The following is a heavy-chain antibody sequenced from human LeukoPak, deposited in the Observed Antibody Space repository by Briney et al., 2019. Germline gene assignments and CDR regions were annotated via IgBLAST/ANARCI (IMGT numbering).Heavy chain of an antibody. J-gene: IGHJ4*02. D-gene: IGHD1-26*01. Sequence: SETLSLTCTVSGGSISSSSYYWGWIRQPPGKGLEWIGSIYYSGSTYYNPSLKSRVTISVDTSKNQFSLKLSSVTAADTAVYYCARDPSWELRGGLFDYWGQGTLVTVSS. CDR2: IYYSGST. V-gene: IGHV4-39*07. CDR1: GGSISSSSYY. CDR3: ARDPSWELRGGLFDY.